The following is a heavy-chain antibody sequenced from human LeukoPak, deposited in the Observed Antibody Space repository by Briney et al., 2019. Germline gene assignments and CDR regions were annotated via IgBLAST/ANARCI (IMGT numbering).Heavy chain of an antibody. D-gene: IGHD3-10*01. V-gene: IGHV3-23*01. CDR1: GFTFSSYA. CDR3: AKDGEYYCSGSYYNCFDY. Sequence: GGTLRLSRAVSGFTFSSYAMSWVRQAPGQGLGWVSTISGCGASTYYADSVKGRFTISRDNTKNTLYLQMNSLRAEDPAVYYCAKDGEYYCSGSYYNCFDYWGQGTLVSVFS. J-gene: IGHJ4*02. CDR2: ISGCGAST.